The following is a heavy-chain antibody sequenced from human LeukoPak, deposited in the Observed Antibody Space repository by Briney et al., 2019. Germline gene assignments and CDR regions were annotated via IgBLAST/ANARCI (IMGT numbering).Heavy chain of an antibody. Sequence: GASVKVSCKVSGYTLTELPMHWVRQAPGKGLEWMGGFDPEDGETIYAQKFQGRVTMTEDTSTDTAYMELSSLRSEDTAVYYCATRAGGVRGAPWMAFDIWGQGTMVTVSS. CDR3: ATRAGGVRGAPWMAFDI. CDR1: GYTLTELP. D-gene: IGHD3-10*02. CDR2: FDPEDGET. V-gene: IGHV1-24*01. J-gene: IGHJ3*02.